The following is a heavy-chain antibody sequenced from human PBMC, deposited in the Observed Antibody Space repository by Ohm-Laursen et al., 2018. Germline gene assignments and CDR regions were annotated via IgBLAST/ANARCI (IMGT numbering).Heavy chain of an antibody. D-gene: IGHD3-22*01. Sequence: SLRLSCAASRLTLSSYAMIWVRQAPGKGLEWVSAISGSIDRTYYADSVKGRVTISRVSSKNTLYLQMSSLRVEDMAVYYCAKGYSDTSDPSSRPYYIDCWGQGTLVTVSS. J-gene: IGHJ4*02. V-gene: IGHV3-23*01. CDR2: ISGSIDRT. CDR1: RLTLSSYA. CDR3: AKGYSDTSDPSSRPYYIDC.